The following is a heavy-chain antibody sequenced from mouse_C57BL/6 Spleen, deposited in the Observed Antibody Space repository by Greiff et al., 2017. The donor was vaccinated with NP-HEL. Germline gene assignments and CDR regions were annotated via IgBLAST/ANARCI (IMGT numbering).Heavy chain of an antibody. CDR2: IYPGSGDT. J-gene: IGHJ3*01. Sequence: EVQLQQSGTVLARPGASVKMSCKTSGYTFTSYWMHWVKQRPGQGLEWIGAIYPGSGDTSYNQKFKGKAKLTAVTSASTAYMELSSLTNEDSAVYYCTRGGIYCGLQAWFAYWGQGTLVTVSA. D-gene: IGHD2-1*01. CDR3: TRGGIYCGLQAWFAY. V-gene: IGHV1-5*01. CDR1: GYTFTSYW.